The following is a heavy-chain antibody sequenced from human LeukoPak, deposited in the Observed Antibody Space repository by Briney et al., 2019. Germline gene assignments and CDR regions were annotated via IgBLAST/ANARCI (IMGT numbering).Heavy chain of an antibody. CDR1: GYTFTGYY. Sequence: APVKVSCKASGYTFTGYYMHWVRQAPGQGLEWMGWINPNSGGTNYAQKFQGRVTMTRDTSISTAYMELSRLRSDDTAVYYCARETTGATNWFDPWGQGTLVTVSS. CDR2: INPNSGGT. D-gene: IGHD1-1*01. V-gene: IGHV1-2*02. CDR3: ARETTGATNWFDP. J-gene: IGHJ5*02.